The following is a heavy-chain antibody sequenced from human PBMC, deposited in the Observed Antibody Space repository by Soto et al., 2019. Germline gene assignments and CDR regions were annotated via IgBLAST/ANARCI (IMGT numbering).Heavy chain of an antibody. J-gene: IGHJ4*02. D-gene: IGHD1-26*01. CDR2: VHSLVST. CDR3: ASGRGYFDY. CDR1: GASIRTPDLY. Sequence: SETLSLTCTASGASIRTPDLYWSWIRQPPGKGLEWIGFVHSLVSTSYSPSLMNRVTISVDTSKNQFSLTLRSVTAADTAVYYCASGRGYFDYWGRGTLVTVSS. V-gene: IGHV4-30-4*01.